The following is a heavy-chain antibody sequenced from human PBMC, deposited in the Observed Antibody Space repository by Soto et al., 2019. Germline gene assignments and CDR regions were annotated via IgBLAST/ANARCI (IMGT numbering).Heavy chain of an antibody. V-gene: IGHV4-59*01. CDR1: GGSISSYY. D-gene: IGHD6-13*01. Sequence: SETLSLTCTVSGGSISSYYWSWIRQPPGKGLEWIGYIYYSGSTNYNPSLKSRVTKSVDTSKNQFSLKLSSVTAADTAVYYCAREGVVAAAGMNWFDPWGQGTLVTVSS. CDR3: AREGVVAAAGMNWFDP. J-gene: IGHJ5*02. CDR2: IYYSGST.